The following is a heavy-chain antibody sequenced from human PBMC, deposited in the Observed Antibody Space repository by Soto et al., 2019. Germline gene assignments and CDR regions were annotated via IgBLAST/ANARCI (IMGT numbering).Heavy chain of an antibody. CDR3: ARLWCYGYYYYGMDV. CDR1: GFTFSSYS. J-gene: IGHJ6*02. CDR2: ISSSSSYI. V-gene: IGHV3-21*01. Sequence: LSLTCAASGFTFSSYSMNWVRQAPGKGLEWVSSISSSSSYIYYADSVKGRFTISRDNAKNSLYLQMNSLRAEATAVYYCARLWCYGYYYYGMDVWGQGTTVTVSS. D-gene: IGHD5-18*01.